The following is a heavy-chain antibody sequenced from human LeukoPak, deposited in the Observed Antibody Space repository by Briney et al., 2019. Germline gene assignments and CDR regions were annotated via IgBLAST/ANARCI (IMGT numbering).Heavy chain of an antibody. CDR2: LNEDGSTA. D-gene: IGHD1-26*01. V-gene: IGHV3-74*01. CDR1: GFTFSLYW. CDR3: VRERIYYSDLAYKERENFDP. J-gene: IGHJ5*02. Sequence: GRSLRLSCAPSGFTFSLYWMHWVRQRPGKGLMWVSRLNEDGSTADYADSVKGRFTVSRDNAKGKVVLEMRGLTVEDTTIYFCVRERIYYSDLAYKERENFDPWGRGTLVTVSS.